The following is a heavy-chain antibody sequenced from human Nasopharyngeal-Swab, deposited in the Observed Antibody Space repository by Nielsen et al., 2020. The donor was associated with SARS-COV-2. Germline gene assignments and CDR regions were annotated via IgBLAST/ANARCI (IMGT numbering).Heavy chain of an antibody. J-gene: IGHJ3*02. D-gene: IGHD1-26*01. Sequence: WIRQPPGKGLEWVGRIKSKTDGGTTDYAAPVKGRFTISRDDSKNTLYLQMNSLKTEDTAVYYCTTDGNIVGALDAFDIWGQGTMVTVSS. CDR3: TTDGNIVGALDAFDI. CDR2: IKSKTDGGTT. V-gene: IGHV3-15*01.